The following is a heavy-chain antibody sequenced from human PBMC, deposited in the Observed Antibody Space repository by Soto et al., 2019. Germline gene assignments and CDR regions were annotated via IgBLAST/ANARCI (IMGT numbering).Heavy chain of an antibody. CDR1: GFVFSNAW. J-gene: IGHJ4*01. D-gene: IGHD3-22*01. CDR2: IKSKALGGTT. Sequence: EVQLVDSGGDLVKPGGSLRLSCAGSGFVFSNAWINWVRQAPGKGLEWVGRIKSKALGGTTDFAAPVRGRFAITRDDSRNMAYMQMNRLNTDDTAVYYCTTDSYSTMIEVRFHYWGHGTPVTVSS. V-gene: IGHV3-15*07. CDR3: TTDSYSTMIEVRFHY.